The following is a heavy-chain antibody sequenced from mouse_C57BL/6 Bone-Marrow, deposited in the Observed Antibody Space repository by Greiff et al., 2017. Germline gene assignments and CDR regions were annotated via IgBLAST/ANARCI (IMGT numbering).Heavy chain of an antibody. CDR2: ISDGGSYT. V-gene: IGHV5-4*01. CDR1: GFTFSSYA. D-gene: IGHD2-4*01. J-gene: IGHJ4*01. CDR3: AREGLRPYYYAMDY. Sequence: EVKVVESGGGLVKPGGSLKLSCAASGFTFSSYAMSWVRQTPEKRLEWVATISDGGSYTYYPDNVKGRFTISRDNAKNNLYLQMSHLKSEDTAMYYCAREGLRPYYYAMDYWGKGTSVTVSS.